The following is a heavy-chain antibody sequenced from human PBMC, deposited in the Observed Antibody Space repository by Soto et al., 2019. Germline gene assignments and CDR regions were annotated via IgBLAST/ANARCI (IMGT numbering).Heavy chain of an antibody. CDR3: AKDSARYYDSSGHYGPEFDY. CDR2: ISYDGSNK. Sequence: GGSLRLSCAASGFTFSSYGMHWVRQAPGKGLEWVAVISYDGSNKYYADSVKGRFTISRDNSKNTLYLQMNSLRAEDTAVYYCAKDSARYYDSSGHYGPEFDYWGQGT. J-gene: IGHJ4*02. V-gene: IGHV3-30*18. CDR1: GFTFSSYG. D-gene: IGHD3-22*01.